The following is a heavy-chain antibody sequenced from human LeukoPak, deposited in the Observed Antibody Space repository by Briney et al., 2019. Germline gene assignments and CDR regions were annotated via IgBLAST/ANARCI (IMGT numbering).Heavy chain of an antibody. CDR2: VDPEDGEA. V-gene: IGHV1-69-2*01. CDR1: GYTFTDYY. CDR3: ATSRGYSSGWFDY. D-gene: IGHD6-19*01. J-gene: IGHJ4*02. Sequence: ASVKISCKVSGYTFTDYYMHWVQQAPGKGLEWMGLVDPEDGEAIYAEKFQGRVTITADTSTDTAYMELSSLRSEDTAVYYCATSRGYSSGWFDYWGQGTLVTVSS.